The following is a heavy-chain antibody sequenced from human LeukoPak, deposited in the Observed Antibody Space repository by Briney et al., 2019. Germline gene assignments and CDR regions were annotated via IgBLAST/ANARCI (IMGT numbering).Heavy chain of an antibody. CDR2: FDPEDGET. CDR3: ARVAEDCSSTSCYAGVDY. Sequence: ASVKVSCKVSGYTLTDLSMHWVRQAPGKGLEWMGGFDPEDGETIYAQKFQGRVTMTEDTSTDTAYMELRSLRSDDTAVYYCARVAEDCSSTSCYAGVDYWGQGTLVTVSS. V-gene: IGHV1-24*01. D-gene: IGHD2-2*01. CDR1: GYTLTDLS. J-gene: IGHJ4*02.